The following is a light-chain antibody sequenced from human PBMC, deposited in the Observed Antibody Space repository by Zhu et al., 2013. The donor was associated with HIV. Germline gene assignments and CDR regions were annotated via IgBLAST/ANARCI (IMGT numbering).Light chain of an antibody. J-gene: IGLJ3*02. Sequence: QSVLTQPPSVSGAPGQRVTISCTGSSSNIGAGYDVHWYQLLPGSAPKLLIYGNRNRPSGVPDRFSGSKSGTSASLAITGLQAEDEADYYCQSYDSSLSGSWVFGGGTKLTVV. CDR2: GNR. CDR3: QSYDSSLSGSWV. CDR1: SSNIGAGYD. V-gene: IGLV1-40*01.